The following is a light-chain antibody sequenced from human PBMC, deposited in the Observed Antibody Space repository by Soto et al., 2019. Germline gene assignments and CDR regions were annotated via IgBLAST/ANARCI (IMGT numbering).Light chain of an antibody. CDR1: QSVTSNY. Sequence: EVVMTQSPATLSVSPGERATLSCRASQSVTSNYLAWYQQKPGQAPRLLIYGVSCRATGVPDRFSGSGSGTDFTLTISRLEPEDFAVYYCQQYTDWPLTFGQGSKVDI. CDR3: QQYTDWPLT. CDR2: GVS. J-gene: IGKJ1*01. V-gene: IGKV3-20*01.